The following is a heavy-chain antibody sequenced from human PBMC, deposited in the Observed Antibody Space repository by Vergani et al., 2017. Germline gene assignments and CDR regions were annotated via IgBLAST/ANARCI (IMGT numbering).Heavy chain of an antibody. J-gene: IGHJ4*02. Sequence: EVQLVQSGAEVKTPGAPLKISCQISWYSFTNYWIGWVRQMPGKGLECMGIIHPADSDTRYSPSYQGQVTISVDKSITTAYLQRSSLRASDSAMYYCDRLDERDSSGGRYFDSWGQGTLVTVSS. V-gene: IGHV5-51*01. CDR1: WYSFTNYW. CDR3: DRLDERDSSGGRYFDS. CDR2: IHPADSDT. D-gene: IGHD3-22*01.